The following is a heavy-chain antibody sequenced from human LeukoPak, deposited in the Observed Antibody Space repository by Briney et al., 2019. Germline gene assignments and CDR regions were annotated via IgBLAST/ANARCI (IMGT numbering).Heavy chain of an antibody. V-gene: IGHV4-4*07. CDR1: GGSISSYY. D-gene: IGHD3-10*01. Sequence: SETLSLTCTDSGGSISSYYWSWIRQPAGKGLVWIGRIYTSGSTNYNPSLKSRVTMSVDTSKNQFSLKLSSVTAADTAVYYCARGDYYYGSGSYYNYYYGMDVWGQGTTVTVSS. CDR2: IYTSGST. CDR3: ARGDYYYGSGSYYNYYYGMDV. J-gene: IGHJ6*02.